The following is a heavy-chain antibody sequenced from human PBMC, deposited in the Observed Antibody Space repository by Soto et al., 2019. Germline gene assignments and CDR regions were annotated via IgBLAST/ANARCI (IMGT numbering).Heavy chain of an antibody. J-gene: IGHJ6*02. V-gene: IGHV1-18*04. D-gene: IGHD1-1*01. Sequence: ASVKVSCKASGYAFTSYGISWVRQAPGQGLEWMGWISAYNDDTNYAQKLQDRVTMTTDTSTSTAYMELRSLRSDDTAVYYCVRENWNYDYYYGMDVWGQGTTVTVSS. CDR2: ISAYNDDT. CDR3: VRENWNYDYYYGMDV. CDR1: GYAFTSYG.